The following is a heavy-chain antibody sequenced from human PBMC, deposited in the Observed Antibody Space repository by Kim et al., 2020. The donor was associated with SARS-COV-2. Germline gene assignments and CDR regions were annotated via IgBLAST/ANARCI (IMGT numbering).Heavy chain of an antibody. CDR3: ARHPLWFGELSLFDY. D-gene: IGHD3-10*01. Sequence: SETLSLTCTVSGGSISSYYWSWIRQPPGKGLEWIGYIYYSGSTNYNPSLKSRVTISVDTSKNQFSLKLSSVTAADTAVYYCARHPLWFGELSLFDYWGQGTLVTVSS. V-gene: IGHV4-59*08. J-gene: IGHJ4*02. CDR1: GGSISSYY. CDR2: IYYSGST.